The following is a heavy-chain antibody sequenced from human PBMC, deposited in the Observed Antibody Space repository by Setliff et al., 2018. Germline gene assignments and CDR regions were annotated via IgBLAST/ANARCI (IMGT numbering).Heavy chain of an antibody. V-gene: IGHV1-8*01. CDR3: ASTYYYGSGSRYAFDI. D-gene: IGHD3-10*01. CDR1: GYTFTSYD. J-gene: IGHJ3*02. CDR2: MNPNSGNT. Sequence: ASVKVSCKASGYTFTSYDINWVRQAPGQGLEWMGWMNPNSGNTGYAQKFQGRVTMTRNTSISTAYMELSSLRTEDTAVYYCASTYYYGSGSRYAFDIWGQGTMVTVSS.